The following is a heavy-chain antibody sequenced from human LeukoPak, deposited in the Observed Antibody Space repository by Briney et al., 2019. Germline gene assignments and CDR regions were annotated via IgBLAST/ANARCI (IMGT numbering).Heavy chain of an antibody. CDR3: ARSTVAVPGSWPFDY. J-gene: IGHJ4*02. D-gene: IGHD6-19*01. CDR2: IYPGDSDT. V-gene: IGHV5-51*01. Sequence: GESLKISCKGSGYSFTSYRIGWVRQMPGKGLEWMGIIYPGDSDTRYSPSFQGQVTISADKSISTAYLQWSSLKASDTAMYYCARSTVAVPGSWPFDYWGQGTLVTVSS. CDR1: GYSFTSYR.